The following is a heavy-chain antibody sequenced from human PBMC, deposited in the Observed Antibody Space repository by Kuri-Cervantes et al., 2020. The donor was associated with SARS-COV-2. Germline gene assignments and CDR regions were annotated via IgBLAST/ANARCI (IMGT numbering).Heavy chain of an antibody. CDR2: IYYSGST. V-gene: IGHV4-59*12. Sequence: SETLSLTCTVFGGSISSYYWSWIRQPPGKGLEWIGYIYYSGSTNYYPSLKSRVTITVDTSKNQFTLKLKSVTAADTALYCCSRVVQAPRRFNYFDYWGQGTQVTVSS. CDR3: SRVVQAPRRFNYFDY. J-gene: IGHJ4*02. CDR1: GGSISSYY. D-gene: IGHD1-26*01.